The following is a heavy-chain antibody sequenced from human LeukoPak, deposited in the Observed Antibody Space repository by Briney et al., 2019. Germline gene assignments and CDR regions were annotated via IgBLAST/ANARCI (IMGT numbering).Heavy chain of an antibody. V-gene: IGHV1-8*02. J-gene: IGHJ6*03. CDR2: MNPNSGNT. CDR3: AREDNYYMDV. CDR1: GYTFTSYD. Sequence: ASVKVSCKASGYTFTSYDINWVRQATGQGLEWMGWMNPNSGNTGYAQKFQGRVTMTRDMSTSTVYMELSSLRSEDTAVYYCAREDNYYMDVWGKGTTVTVSS.